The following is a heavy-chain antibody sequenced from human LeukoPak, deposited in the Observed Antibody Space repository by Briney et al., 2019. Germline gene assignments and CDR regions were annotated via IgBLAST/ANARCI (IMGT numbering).Heavy chain of an antibody. CDR2: VHLDGRT. J-gene: IGHJ4*02. D-gene: IGHD5-12*01. V-gene: IGHV4-4*02. CDR1: GGXISSTNC. CDR3: ARGQDGGYDYFDF. Sequence: PSETLSLTCVVSGGXISSTNCWTWVRQPPGKGLEWIGEVHLDGRTNYNPSLQSRLTMSVDFSENHISLKLTSVTAADTAVYYCARGQDGGYDYFDFWGQGTLVTVSS.